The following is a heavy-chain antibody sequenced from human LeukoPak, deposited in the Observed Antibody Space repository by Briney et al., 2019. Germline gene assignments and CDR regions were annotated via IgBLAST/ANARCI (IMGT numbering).Heavy chain of an antibody. J-gene: IGHJ6*02. CDR1: GGSISSGGYS. Sequence: SQTLSLTCAVSGGSISSGGYSWSWIRQPPGKGLEWIGYIYHSGSTYYDPSLKSRVTISVDRSKNQFSLKLSSVTAADTAVYYCARYYYYYGMDVWGQGTTVTVSS. CDR3: ARYYYYYGMDV. V-gene: IGHV4-30-2*01. CDR2: IYHSGST.